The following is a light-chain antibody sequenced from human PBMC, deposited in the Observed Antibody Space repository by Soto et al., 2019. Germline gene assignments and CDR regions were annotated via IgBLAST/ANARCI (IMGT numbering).Light chain of an antibody. CDR2: GND. CDR1: SSNIGAGYD. V-gene: IGLV1-40*01. CDR3: QSYDSSLSGSWV. J-gene: IGLJ3*02. Sequence: QLVLTQPPSVSGAPGQGVTISCTGGSSNIGAGYDVHWYQHLPGTSPKLLIYGNDNRPSGVPDRFSGSKSGTSASLAITDLQAEDEADYYCQSYDSSLSGSWVFGGGTKLTVL.